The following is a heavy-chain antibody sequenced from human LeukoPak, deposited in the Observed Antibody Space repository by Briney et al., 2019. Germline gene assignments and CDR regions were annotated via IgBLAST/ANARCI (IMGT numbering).Heavy chain of an antibody. Sequence: QAGGSLRLSCAASGFTFSSYGMHWVRQAPGKGLEWVAAISYDGSNKCYADSVKGRFTISRDNSKNTLYLQMNSLRAEDTAVYYCAKDSSSSYYYYYMDVWGKGTTVTVSS. D-gene: IGHD6-6*01. CDR1: GFTFSSYG. CDR2: ISYDGSNK. J-gene: IGHJ6*03. CDR3: AKDSSSSYYYYYMDV. V-gene: IGHV3-30*18.